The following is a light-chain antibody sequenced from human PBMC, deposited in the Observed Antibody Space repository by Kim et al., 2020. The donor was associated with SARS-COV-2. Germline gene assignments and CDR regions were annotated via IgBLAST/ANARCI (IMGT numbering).Light chain of an antibody. V-gene: IGLV3-21*01. Sequence: APRGTARISSGGSNSVTKSGPWYQQTPGQAPVPLIYYDIDRPAAIPERFSGSNSGNTATLTISRVEAGDEAEYYCQLWDTISDHWVFGGGTKLTVL. CDR3: QLWDTISDHWV. CDR1: NSVTKS. CDR2: YDI. J-gene: IGLJ3*02.